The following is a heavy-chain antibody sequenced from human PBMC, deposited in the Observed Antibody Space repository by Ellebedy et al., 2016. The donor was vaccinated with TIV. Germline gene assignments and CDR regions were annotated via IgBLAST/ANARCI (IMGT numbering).Heavy chain of an antibody. CDR1: GYTFTGYY. D-gene: IGHD2-21*01. J-gene: IGHJ3*02. CDR2: INPNSGGT. CDR3: ARAIELGGADDAFDI. V-gene: IGHV1-2*04. Sequence: AASVKVSCKASGYTFTGYYMHWVRQAPGQGLEWMGWINPNSGGTNYAQKFQGWVTMTRDTSISTAYMELSRLRSDDTAVYYCARAIELGGADDAFDIWGQGTMVTVSS.